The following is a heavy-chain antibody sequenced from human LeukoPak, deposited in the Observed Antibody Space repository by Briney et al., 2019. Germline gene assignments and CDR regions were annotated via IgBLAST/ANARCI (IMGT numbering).Heavy chain of an antibody. D-gene: IGHD3-10*01. V-gene: IGHV3-7*01. Sequence: PGGSLRLSCETSGFSFSTYWMSWVRQAPGKGLEWVANIRQDGSEKYYVDSVKGQFTISRDIAKQSVFLQMNSLRAEDTAVYYCARLSAMVRGPEDIFYFEYWGLGTLVTVSS. CDR3: ARLSAMVRGPEDIFYFEY. J-gene: IGHJ4*02. CDR2: IRQDGSEK. CDR1: GFSFSTYW.